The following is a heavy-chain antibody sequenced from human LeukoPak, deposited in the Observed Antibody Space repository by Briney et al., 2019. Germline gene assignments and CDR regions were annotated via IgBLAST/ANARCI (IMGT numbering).Heavy chain of an antibody. CDR3: AKQRTPGTIGY. J-gene: IGHJ4*02. CDR2: IYYSGST. V-gene: IGHV4-59*08. CDR1: GGTISSYY. Sequence: SETLSLTCTVSGGTISSYYWSWIRQPPGKGLEWIGYIYYSGSTTYNPSLKSRVTISVDTSKNQFALKLTSVTAADTAVYYCAKQRTPGTIGYWGQGTLVTVSS. D-gene: IGHD1-1*01.